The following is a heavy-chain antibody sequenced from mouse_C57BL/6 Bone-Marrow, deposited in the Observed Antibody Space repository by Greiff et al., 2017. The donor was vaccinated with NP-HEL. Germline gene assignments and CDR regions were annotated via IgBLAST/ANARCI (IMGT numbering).Heavy chain of an antibody. V-gene: IGHV14-4*01. CDR3: TTDYYGRNFDV. D-gene: IGHD1-1*01. CDR2: IDPENGDT. CDR1: GFNIKDDY. J-gene: IGHJ1*03. Sequence: EVKLQESGAELVRPGASVKLSCTASGFNIKDDYMHWVKQRPEQGLEWIGWIDPENGDTEYASKFQGKATITADTSSNTAYLQLSSLTSEDTAVYYCTTDYYGRNFDVWGTGTTVTVSS.